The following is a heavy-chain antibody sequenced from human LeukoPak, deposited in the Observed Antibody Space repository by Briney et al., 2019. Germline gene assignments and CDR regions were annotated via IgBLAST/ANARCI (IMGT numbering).Heavy chain of an antibody. CDR2: INPNSGGT. D-gene: IGHD5-18*01. Sequence: EASVKVSCKASGYTFTGYYMHWVRQAPGQGLERMGRINPNSGGTNYAQKFQGRVTMTRDTSISTAYMELSRLRSDDTAVYYCARYSYGKRIFDYWGQGTLVTVSS. CDR3: ARYSYGKRIFDY. V-gene: IGHV1-2*06. CDR1: GYTFTGYY. J-gene: IGHJ4*02.